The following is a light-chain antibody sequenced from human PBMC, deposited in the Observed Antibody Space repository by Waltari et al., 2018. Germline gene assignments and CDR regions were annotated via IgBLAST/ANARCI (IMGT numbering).Light chain of an antibody. CDR1: QTILYSSYNKNY. CDR2: GTS. J-gene: IGKJ2*01. Sequence: DIVMTQSPDSLAVSLGETTTLNCKSSQTILYSSYNKNYLAWYQVKPGQAPKLLVYGTSTRECGVPDRFSGSGSGTDFSLTISSLQAEDGAVYYCQQYYSAPYTFGQGTKLEIK. V-gene: IGKV4-1*01. CDR3: QQYYSAPYT.